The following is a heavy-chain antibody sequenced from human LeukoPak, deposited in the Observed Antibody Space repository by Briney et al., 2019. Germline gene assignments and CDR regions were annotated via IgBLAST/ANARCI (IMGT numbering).Heavy chain of an antibody. D-gene: IGHD2-15*01. CDR1: GVTFSSFE. Sequence: GGSLRLSCAASGVTFSSFEMNWVRQAPGKGLEWVSYISSNGATIYYADSVKGRFTISRDNAKNSLYLQMNSLRAEDTAVYYCARDGRHYCSGGSCYSPYWYFDLWGRGTLVTVSS. CDR2: ISSNGATI. J-gene: IGHJ2*01. V-gene: IGHV3-48*03. CDR3: ARDGRHYCSGGSCYSPYWYFDL.